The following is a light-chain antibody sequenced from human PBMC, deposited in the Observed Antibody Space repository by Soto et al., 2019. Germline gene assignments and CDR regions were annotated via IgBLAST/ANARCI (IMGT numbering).Light chain of an antibody. J-gene: IGLJ1*01. CDR3: GTWDSSLSADV. CDR2: ENN. CDR1: SSDIGNNY. Sequence: QSVLTQPPSVSAAPGQKVTISCSGSSSDIGNNYVSWYQHLPGTAPKLLIYENNKRPSGIPDRFSGSKSGTSATLGITGLRTGDEADYYCGTWDSSLSADVFGTGTKVTVL. V-gene: IGLV1-51*02.